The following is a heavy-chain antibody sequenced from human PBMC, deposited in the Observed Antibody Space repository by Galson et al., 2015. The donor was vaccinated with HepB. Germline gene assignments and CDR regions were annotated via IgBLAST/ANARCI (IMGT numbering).Heavy chain of an antibody. CDR2: INRENGEA. Sequence: SCKVSGDTLTELSIHWVRQAPGKGLDWMGGINRENGEAIFAQKFQGKFTMTEDTSTDTTYMELHSLRSEDTAMYYCASAGGYWGQGTLVTVSS. D-gene: IGHD3-16*01. CDR3: ASAGGY. V-gene: IGHV1-24*01. J-gene: IGHJ4*02. CDR1: GDTLTELS.